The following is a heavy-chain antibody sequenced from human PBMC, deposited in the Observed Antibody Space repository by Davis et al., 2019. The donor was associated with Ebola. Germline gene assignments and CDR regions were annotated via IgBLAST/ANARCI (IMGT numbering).Heavy chain of an antibody. Sequence: GESLKISCAASGLHFSSDYMSWVRQAPGKGLEWVAVISYDGSNKYYADSVKGRFTISRDNSKNTLYLQMNSLRAEDTAVYYCVGSGMGYWGQGTLVTVSS. D-gene: IGHD3-10*01. J-gene: IGHJ4*02. V-gene: IGHV3-30*03. CDR1: GLHFSSDY. CDR3: VGSGMGY. CDR2: ISYDGSNK.